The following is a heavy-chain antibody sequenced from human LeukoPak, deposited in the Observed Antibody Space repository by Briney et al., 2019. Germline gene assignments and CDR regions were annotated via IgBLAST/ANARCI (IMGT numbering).Heavy chain of an antibody. D-gene: IGHD3-10*01. Sequence: EASVMVSCKTSGYTFVAYYIHWVRQAPGQGLEWMGGIIPIFGTANYAQKFQGRVTITADESTSTAYMEMSSLRSEDTAVYYCARDIYGVSGNLHWFDPWGQGTLVTVSS. J-gene: IGHJ5*02. CDR2: IIPIFGTA. CDR1: GYTFVAYY. V-gene: IGHV1-69*13. CDR3: ARDIYGVSGNLHWFDP.